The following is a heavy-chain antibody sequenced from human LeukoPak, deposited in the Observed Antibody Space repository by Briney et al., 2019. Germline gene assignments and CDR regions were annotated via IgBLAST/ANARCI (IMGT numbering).Heavy chain of an antibody. V-gene: IGHV4-59*01. Sequence: SETLSLTCTVSGGSISTYYWSWIRQPPGKGLEWIGYIDYSGSTNYNPSLKSRVTISVDTSKNQFSLKLSSMTAADTAVYYCARARSGRPLDAFDIWGQGTMVTVSS. CDR1: GGSISTYY. CDR2: IDYSGST. CDR3: ARARSGRPLDAFDI. J-gene: IGHJ3*02. D-gene: IGHD3-10*01.